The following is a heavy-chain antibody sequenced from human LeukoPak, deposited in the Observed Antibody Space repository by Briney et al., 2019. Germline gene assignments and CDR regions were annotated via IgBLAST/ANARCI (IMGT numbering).Heavy chain of an antibody. CDR3: ARAGYTISYYSLDY. V-gene: IGHV4-4*07. CDR2: IYTTGST. CDR1: AGSFNSYH. J-gene: IGHJ4*02. D-gene: IGHD1-26*01. Sequence: PSETLSLTCTASAGSFNSYHWGWIRQPAGKGLEWIGRIYTTGSTNYNPSLESRVTMSVDTSKNQFSLKLTSVTAADTAMYFCARAGYTISYYSLDYWGQGTLVTVSS.